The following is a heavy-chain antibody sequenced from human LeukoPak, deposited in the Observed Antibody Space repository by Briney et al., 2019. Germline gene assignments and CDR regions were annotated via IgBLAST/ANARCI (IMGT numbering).Heavy chain of an antibody. Sequence: HPGGSLRLSCAASGFTFSSYAMSWVRQAPGKGLEWVSVIYSGGSTYYADSVKGRFTISRDNSKNTLYLQMNSLRAEDTAVYYCARGIAAAGTRGPFDYWGQGTLVTVSS. J-gene: IGHJ4*02. CDR1: GFTFSSYA. D-gene: IGHD6-13*01. CDR2: IYSGGST. V-gene: IGHV3-66*02. CDR3: ARGIAAAGTRGPFDY.